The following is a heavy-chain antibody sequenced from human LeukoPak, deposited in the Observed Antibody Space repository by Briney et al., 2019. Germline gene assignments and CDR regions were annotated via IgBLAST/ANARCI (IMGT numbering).Heavy chain of an antibody. CDR3: ARGRDSSGWLNDAFDI. J-gene: IGHJ3*02. Sequence: GGSLRLSCAASGFTFSSYEMNWVRQAPGKGLEWVSYISTTGSSIYYADSVKGRFTISRDNVKNLLYLQMNSLRAEDTAVYYCARGRDSSGWLNDAFDIWGQGTVVTVSS. D-gene: IGHD6-19*01. CDR2: ISTTGSSI. CDR1: GFTFSSYE. V-gene: IGHV3-48*03.